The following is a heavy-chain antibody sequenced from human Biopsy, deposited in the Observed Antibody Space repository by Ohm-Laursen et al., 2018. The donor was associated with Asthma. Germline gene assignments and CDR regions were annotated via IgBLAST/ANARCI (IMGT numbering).Heavy chain of an antibody. CDR1: GFTFSSYA. Sequence: GSLRLSCAASGFTFSSYAMSWVRQPPGRGLEWVSAISGSGGSTYYADSVKGRFTISRDNSKNTLYLQMNSLTPDDTAAYFCARDSLGISGTIYWYDWWGQGTLVTVSS. V-gene: IGHV3-23*01. CDR2: ISGSGGST. J-gene: IGHJ4*02. D-gene: IGHD1-7*01. CDR3: ARDSLGISGTIYWYDW.